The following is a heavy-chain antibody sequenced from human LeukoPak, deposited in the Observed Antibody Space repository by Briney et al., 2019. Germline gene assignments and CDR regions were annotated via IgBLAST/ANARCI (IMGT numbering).Heavy chain of an antibody. D-gene: IGHD6-13*01. CDR1: GFTFSSDA. CDR2: ISGSGGST. Sequence: GASLRLSCAASGFTFSSDAMSWVRQAPGKGLEWVSAISGSGGSTYYADSVKGRFTISRDNSKNTLYLQMNSLRAEDTAVYYCAKDQEYSSSWYGVYYFDYWGQGTLVTVSS. V-gene: IGHV3-23*01. CDR3: AKDQEYSSSWYGVYYFDY. J-gene: IGHJ4*02.